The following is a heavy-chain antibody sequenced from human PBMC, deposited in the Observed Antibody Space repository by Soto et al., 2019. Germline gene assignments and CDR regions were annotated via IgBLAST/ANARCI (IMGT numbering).Heavy chain of an antibody. V-gene: IGHV4-61*01. CDR1: GGSVSSGSYY. D-gene: IGHD3-3*01. J-gene: IGHJ4*02. Sequence: SETLSLTCTVSGGSVSSGSYYWSWIRQPPGKGLEWIGYIYYSGSTNYNPSLKSRVTISVDTSKNQFSLKLSSVTAADTAVYYCARMYYDFWSGPDYWGQGTLVTVSS. CDR3: ARMYYDFWSGPDY. CDR2: IYYSGST.